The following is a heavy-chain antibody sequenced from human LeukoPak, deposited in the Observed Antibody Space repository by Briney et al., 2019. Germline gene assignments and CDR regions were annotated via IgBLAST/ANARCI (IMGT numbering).Heavy chain of an antibody. CDR2: IYYSGSP. D-gene: IGHD6-13*01. CDR1: GGSISSSSYY. J-gene: IGHJ4*02. CDR3: ARHGGPAPVYCFDY. V-gene: IGHV4-39*01. Sequence: PSETLSLTCTVSGGSISSSSYYWGWIRQPPGKGLEWIGSIYYSGSPFYNPSLKSPVTISVDTSKNQFSLKLRSVTAADTAVYYCARHGGPAPVYCFDYWGQGTLVTVSS.